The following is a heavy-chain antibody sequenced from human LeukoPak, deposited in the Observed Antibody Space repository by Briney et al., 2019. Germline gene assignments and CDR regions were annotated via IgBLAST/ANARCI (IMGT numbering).Heavy chain of an antibody. CDR1: GGSISSSSYY. Sequence: PSQTLSLTCTVSGGSISSSSYYWGWIRQPPGKGLEWVGSIYYSGSTYYNPSLKSRVTISVDTSKNQFSLKLSSVTAADTAVYYCARHLVWVSREWLPYFDYWGQGTLVTVSS. D-gene: IGHD3-3*01. J-gene: IGHJ4*02. CDR3: ARHLVWVSREWLPYFDY. V-gene: IGHV4-39*01. CDR2: IYYSGST.